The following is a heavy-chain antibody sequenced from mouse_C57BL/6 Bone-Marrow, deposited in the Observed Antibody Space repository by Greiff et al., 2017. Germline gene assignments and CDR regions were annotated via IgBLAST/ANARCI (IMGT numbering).Heavy chain of an antibody. J-gene: IGHJ3*01. CDR3: ARLWFAS. V-gene: IGHV3-6*01. CDR2: ISYDGSN. CDR1: GYSITSGYY. Sequence: EVQLQQSGPGLVKPSQSLSLTCSVTGYSITSGYYWNWIRQFPGNKLEWMGYISYDGSNNYNPSLKNRISITRDTSKNQFFLKLNSVTTEDTATYYCARLWFASWGQGTLVPVSA.